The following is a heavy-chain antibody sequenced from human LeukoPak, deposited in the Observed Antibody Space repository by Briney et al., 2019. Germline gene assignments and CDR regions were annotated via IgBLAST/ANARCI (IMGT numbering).Heavy chain of an antibody. CDR2: MNPNSGNT. CDR1: GYTFTSYD. V-gene: IGHV1-8*03. CDR3: ARGATYSSSDFDY. D-gene: IGHD6-6*01. Sequence: GASVKVSCKASGYTFTSYDINWVRQATGQGLEWMGWMNPNSGNTGYAQKFQGRVTITRNTSISTAYMELSSLRSGDTAVYYCARGATYSSSDFDYWGQGTLVTVSS. J-gene: IGHJ4*02.